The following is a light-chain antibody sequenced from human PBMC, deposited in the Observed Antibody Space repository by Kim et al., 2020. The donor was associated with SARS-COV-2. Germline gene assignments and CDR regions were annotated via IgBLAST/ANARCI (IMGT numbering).Light chain of an antibody. CDR3: EAWDSSAGV. CDR1: KLGDKY. CDR2: QDS. J-gene: IGLJ1*01. V-gene: IGLV3-1*01. Sequence: SYELTQPPSVSVSPGQTASITCSGDKLGDKYACWYQQKPGQSPVLVIYQDSRRPSGIPERFSGSNSGNTATLTISETQAMDEADYYCEAWDSSAGVFGTGTKVTDL.